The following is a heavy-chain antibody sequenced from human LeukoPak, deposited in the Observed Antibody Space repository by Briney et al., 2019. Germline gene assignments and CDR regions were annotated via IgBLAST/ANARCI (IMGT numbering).Heavy chain of an antibody. Sequence: GASVKVSCKASGYIFTSYYMHWVRQAPGQGLDWMGIINPSGGSTGYAQKFQGRVTMTRDTSTSTVYMELSSLRSEDTAVYYCARSGIAPRDYYMDVWGKGTTATVSS. D-gene: IGHD6-13*01. V-gene: IGHV1-46*01. CDR2: INPSGGST. CDR3: ARSGIAPRDYYMDV. CDR1: GYIFTSYY. J-gene: IGHJ6*03.